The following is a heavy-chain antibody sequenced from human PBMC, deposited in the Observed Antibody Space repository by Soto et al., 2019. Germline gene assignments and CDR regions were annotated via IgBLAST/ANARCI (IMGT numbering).Heavy chain of an antibody. D-gene: IGHD3-3*01. J-gene: IGHJ4*02. V-gene: IGHV1-18*01. CDR1: GYTFTSYG. CDR2: ISAYNGNT. Sequence: GASVKVSCKASGYTFTSYGSSWVRQAPGQGLEWMGWISAYNGNTNYAQKLQGRVTMTTDTSTSTAYMELRSLRSDDTAVYYCARRIGDFWSGYYTGYFDYWGQGTLVTVSS. CDR3: ARRIGDFWSGYYTGYFDY.